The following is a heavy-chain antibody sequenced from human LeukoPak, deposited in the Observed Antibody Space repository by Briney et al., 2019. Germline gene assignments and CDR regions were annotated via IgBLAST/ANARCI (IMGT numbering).Heavy chain of an antibody. J-gene: IGHJ4*02. V-gene: IGHV1-2*02. D-gene: IGHD5-12*01. Sequence: ASVKVSCKASGYTFTAYYIHWVRQAPGQGLEWMGWINANSGGTDYAQKFQGRVTMTRDTSLTTAYMELGRLKSDDTAVYYCARDCGYDSQRMNYFDYWGQGTLVNVSS. CDR3: ARDCGYDSQRMNYFDY. CDR2: INANSGGT. CDR1: GYTFTAYY.